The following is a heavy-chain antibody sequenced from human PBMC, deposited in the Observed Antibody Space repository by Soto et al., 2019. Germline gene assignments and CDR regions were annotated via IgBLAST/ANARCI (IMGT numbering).Heavy chain of an antibody. J-gene: IGHJ5*02. D-gene: IGHD3-22*01. CDR3: ARPGYYDRSGQNKWFDP. CDR1: GYSFTSYW. Sequence: PVESLKISCKGSGYSFTSYWIGWVRQMPGKGLEWMGIIYPGDSDTRYSPSFQGQVTISADKSISTAYLQWSSLKASDTAMYYCARPGYYDRSGQNKWFDPWGQGTLVTVSS. CDR2: IYPGDSDT. V-gene: IGHV5-51*01.